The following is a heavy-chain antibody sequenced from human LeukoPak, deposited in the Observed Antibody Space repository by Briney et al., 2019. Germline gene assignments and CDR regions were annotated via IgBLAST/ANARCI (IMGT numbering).Heavy chain of an antibody. CDR3: ARGTPRVYAFDI. CDR1: GGSFSGYY. Sequence: SETLSLTCAVYGGSFSGYYWSWIRQPPGKGLEWIGEINHSGSTNYNPSLKSRVTISVDTSKNQFSLKLSSVTAADTAVYYCARGTPRVYAFDIWGQGTMVTVSS. V-gene: IGHV4-34*01. D-gene: IGHD3-10*01. J-gene: IGHJ3*02. CDR2: INHSGST.